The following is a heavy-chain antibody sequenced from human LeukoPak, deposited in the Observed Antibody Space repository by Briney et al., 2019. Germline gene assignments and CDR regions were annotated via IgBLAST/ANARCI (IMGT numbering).Heavy chain of an antibody. V-gene: IGHV1-2*02. CDR3: ARDRTTVTTSTLDY. CDR1: GYTFTGYY. J-gene: IGHJ4*02. Sequence: ASVKVSCKASGYTFTGYYMHWVRQAPGQGLEWMRWINPNSGGTNYAQKFQGRVTMTRDTSISTAYMELSRLRSDDTAVYYCARDRTTVTTSTLDYWGQGTLVTVSS. CDR2: INPNSGGT. D-gene: IGHD4-17*01.